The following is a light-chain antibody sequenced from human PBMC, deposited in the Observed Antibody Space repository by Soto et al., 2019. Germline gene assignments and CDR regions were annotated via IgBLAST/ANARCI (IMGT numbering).Light chain of an antibody. CDR1: QSISSY. V-gene: IGKV1-39*01. J-gene: IGKJ3*01. CDR2: AAS. CDR3: QQSYNAPFN. Sequence: IQITHSPSSLSASVLYRVTITCRASQSISSYLNWYQQKPGKAPKLLIYAASSLQSGVPSRFSGSGSGTDFTLTISSLQPEDFATYYCQQSYNAPFNFGPGTKVDNK.